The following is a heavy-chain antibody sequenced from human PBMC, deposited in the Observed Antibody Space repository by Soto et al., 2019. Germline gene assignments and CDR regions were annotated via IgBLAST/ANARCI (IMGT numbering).Heavy chain of an antibody. J-gene: IGHJ4*02. Sequence: QVQLVQSGAEVKKPGASVKVSCKASGYTFTSYGISWVRQAPGQGLEWMGWISAYNGNTNYAQKLKGRVNMTTDTSTSTADMELRSLRSDDTAVYYCATSIAAGGWFDYWGQGTLVTVSS. CDR2: ISAYNGNT. D-gene: IGHD6-13*01. CDR1: GYTFTSYG. V-gene: IGHV1-18*01. CDR3: ATSIAAGGWFDY.